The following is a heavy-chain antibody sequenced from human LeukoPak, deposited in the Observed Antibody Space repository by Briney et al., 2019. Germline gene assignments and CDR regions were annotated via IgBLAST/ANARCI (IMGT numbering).Heavy chain of an antibody. Sequence: GGSLRLSCAASGFTFSTYGMLWVRQAPGQGPEWVALIRNDGSNKYYADSVKGRFAISRDNSQNILYLQMNSLRVADTAIYYCAKDRSITMVRGVTENWFDSWGQGVLVTVSS. J-gene: IGHJ5*01. CDR1: GFTFSTYG. CDR3: AKDRSITMVRGVTENWFDS. CDR2: IRNDGSNK. D-gene: IGHD3-10*01. V-gene: IGHV3-30*02.